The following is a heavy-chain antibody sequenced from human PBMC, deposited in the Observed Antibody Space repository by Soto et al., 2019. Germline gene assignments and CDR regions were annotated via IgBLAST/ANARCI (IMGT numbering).Heavy chain of an antibody. D-gene: IGHD3-22*01. CDR2: IIPIFGTA. CDR1: GGTFSSYA. CDR3: ARVGCNYYDSSGYVYYFDY. Sequence: QVQLVQSGAEVKKPGSSVKVSCKASGGTFSSYAISWVRQAPGQGLEWMGGIIPIFGTANYAQKFQGRVTMTADESTSTAYMELSSLRSEDTAVYYCARVGCNYYDSSGYVYYFDYWGQGTLVTVSS. V-gene: IGHV1-69*01. J-gene: IGHJ4*02.